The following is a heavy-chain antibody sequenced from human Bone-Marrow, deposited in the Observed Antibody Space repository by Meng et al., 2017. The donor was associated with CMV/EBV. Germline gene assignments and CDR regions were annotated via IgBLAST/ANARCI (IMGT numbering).Heavy chain of an antibody. Sequence: GESLKISCSASGFTFSSHWMSWVRQAPGKGLEWVANIKQDGSEKYYVDSVKGRFTISRDNAKNSLYLQMNSLRAEDTAVYYCARGGAVAGPRGWFDPWGQRNLVNVAS. CDR3: ARGGAVAGPRGWFDP. D-gene: IGHD6-19*01. J-gene: IGHJ5*02. CDR2: IKQDGSEK. CDR1: GFTFSSHW. V-gene: IGHV3-7*01.